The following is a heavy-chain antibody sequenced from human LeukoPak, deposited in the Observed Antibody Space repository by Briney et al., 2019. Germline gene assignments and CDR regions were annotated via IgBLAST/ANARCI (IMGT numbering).Heavy chain of an antibody. CDR2: IYYSGST. V-gene: IGHV4-31*03. Sequence: SQTLSLTCTVSGGSISSGGYYWSWIRQHPGKGLEWIGYIYYSGSTYYNPSLKSRVTISVDTSKNQFSLKLSSVTAADTAAYYCARDAETYYYDSSGYIGLRYFDYWGQGTLVTVSS. J-gene: IGHJ4*02. CDR1: GGSISSGGYY. D-gene: IGHD3-22*01. CDR3: ARDAETYYYDSSGYIGLRYFDY.